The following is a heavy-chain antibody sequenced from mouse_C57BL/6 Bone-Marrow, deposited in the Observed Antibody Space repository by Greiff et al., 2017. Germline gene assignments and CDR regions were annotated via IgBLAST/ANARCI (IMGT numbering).Heavy chain of an antibody. V-gene: IGHV1-55*01. D-gene: IGHD1-1*01. CDR1: GYTFTSYW. CDR3: AFITTVVADY. Sequence: QVHVKQPGAELVKPGASVKMSCKASGYTFTSYWITWVKQRPGQGLEWIGDIYPGSGSTNYNEKFKSKATLTVDTSSSTAYMQLSSLTSEDSAVYYCAFITTVVADYWGQGTTLTVSS. J-gene: IGHJ2*01. CDR2: IYPGSGST.